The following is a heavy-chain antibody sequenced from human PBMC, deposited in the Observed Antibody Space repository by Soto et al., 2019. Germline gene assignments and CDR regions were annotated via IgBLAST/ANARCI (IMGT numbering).Heavy chain of an antibody. CDR3: ARDRAYVVIAVAAFTPIDY. CDR1: GYTFTSYG. D-gene: IGHD6-19*01. Sequence: QVQLVQSGAEVKKPGASVKVSCKASGYTFTSYGISWVRQAPGQGLEWMGWISAYNGNTNYAQKLQCRGTMTTYTSTSTAYMELRSLRSDDTAVYYCARDRAYVVIAVAAFTPIDYWGQGTLVTVSS. J-gene: IGHJ4*02. V-gene: IGHV1-18*04. CDR2: ISAYNGNT.